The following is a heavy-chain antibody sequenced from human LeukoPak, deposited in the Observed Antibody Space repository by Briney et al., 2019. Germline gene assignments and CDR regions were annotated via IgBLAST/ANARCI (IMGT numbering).Heavy chain of an antibody. J-gene: IGHJ5*02. D-gene: IGHD2-2*01. Sequence: GASVKVSCKASGYTFTSYGISWMRQAPGQGLVWMGWISAYNGNTNYAQKLQGRVTMTTDTSTSTAYMELRSLRSDDTAVYYCARGYCSSTSCFVWGWFDPWGQGTLVTVSS. CDR3: ARGYCSSTSCFVWGWFDP. CDR2: ISAYNGNT. CDR1: GYTFTSYG. V-gene: IGHV1-18*01.